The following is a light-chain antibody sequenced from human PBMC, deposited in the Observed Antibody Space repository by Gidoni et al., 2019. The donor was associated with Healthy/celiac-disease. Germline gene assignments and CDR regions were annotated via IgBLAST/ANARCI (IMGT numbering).Light chain of an antibody. J-gene: IGLJ2*01. V-gene: IGLV3-1*01. CDR2: QDS. Sequence: SYELTQPPSVSVSPGQTASITCSGDKLGDKYACWYQQKQGQSPVLVIYQDSKRPSGIPERFSGSTSGNTATLTISGTQAMDEADYYCQAWDSSTAEVVFGGGTKLTVL. CDR3: QAWDSSTAEVV. CDR1: KLGDKY.